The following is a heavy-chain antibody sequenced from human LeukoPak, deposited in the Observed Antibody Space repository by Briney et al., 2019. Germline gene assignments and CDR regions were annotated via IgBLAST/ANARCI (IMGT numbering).Heavy chain of an antibody. Sequence: GGSLRLSCAASGFTFSTYTMNWVRQPPGKGLEWVSSITSTSSYIYYADSVKGRFTMSRDNAKSSLYLQMNSLRAEDTAVYYCARDAGGYNSDYWGQGTLVTVSS. CDR1: GFTFSTYT. J-gene: IGHJ4*02. V-gene: IGHV3-21*01. CDR3: ARDAGGYNSDY. D-gene: IGHD5-24*01. CDR2: ITSTSSYI.